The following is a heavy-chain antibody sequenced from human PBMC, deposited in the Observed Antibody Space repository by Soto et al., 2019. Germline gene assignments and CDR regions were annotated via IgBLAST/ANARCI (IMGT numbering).Heavy chain of an antibody. D-gene: IGHD2-2*01. CDR1: GFTFSSYG. CDR2: IWYDGSNK. J-gene: IGHJ6*02. V-gene: IGHV3-33*01. Sequence: QVLLVESGGGVVQPGRSLRLSCAASGFTFSSYGMHWVRQAPGKGLGGVAVIWYDGSNKYYADSVKGRFTISRDNSKNTLYLQMNSLRAEDTAGYYCARDMSSSWGQQDHYYYGMDVWGQGTTVSVSS. CDR3: ARDMSSSWGQQDHYYYGMDV.